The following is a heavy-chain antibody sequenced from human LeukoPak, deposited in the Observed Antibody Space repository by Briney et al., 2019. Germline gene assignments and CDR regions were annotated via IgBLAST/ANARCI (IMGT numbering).Heavy chain of an antibody. CDR1: GGSFSGYY. CDR3: ASRMGSGFDY. J-gene: IGHJ4*02. Sequence: PSETLSLTCAVYGGSFSGYYWSWIRQPPGKGLEWIGEIHHSGSTNYNPSLKSRVTISVDTSKNQFSLKLSSVTAADTAVYYCASRMGSGFDYWGQGTLVTVSS. CDR2: IHHSGST. D-gene: IGHD6-19*01. V-gene: IGHV4-34*01.